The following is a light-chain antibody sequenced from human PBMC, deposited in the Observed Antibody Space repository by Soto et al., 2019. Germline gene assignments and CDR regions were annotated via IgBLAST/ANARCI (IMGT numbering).Light chain of an antibody. Sequence: QSALTQPASVSGSPGQSITISCTGTSSDVGGYNYVSWYQQHPGKAPKLIIFEVTNRPSGISSRFSGSKSGNTASLTISGLQPEDEADYHCSSYTSTNEVVFGGGTQLTVL. V-gene: IGLV2-14*01. CDR2: EVT. CDR3: SSYTSTNEVV. J-gene: IGLJ7*01. CDR1: SSDVGGYNY.